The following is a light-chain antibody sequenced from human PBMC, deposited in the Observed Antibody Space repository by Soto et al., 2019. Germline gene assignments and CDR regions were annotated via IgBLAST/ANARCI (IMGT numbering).Light chain of an antibody. V-gene: IGLV2-14*01. CDR1: SSDVGGYDY. CDR3: TSFTFIHTYV. CDR2: NVN. Sequence: QSVLTQPASVSGSPGQSITISCTGTSSDVGGYDYVAWYQQYPDKAPKLLIYNVNNRPSGVSLRFSGSKSGNTASLTISGLLPEDEADYYCTSFTFIHTYVFGTGTKVPAL. J-gene: IGLJ1*01.